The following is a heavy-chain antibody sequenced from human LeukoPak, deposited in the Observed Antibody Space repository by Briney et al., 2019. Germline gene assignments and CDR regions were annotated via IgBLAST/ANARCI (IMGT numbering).Heavy chain of an antibody. CDR2: IYYSGST. J-gene: IGHJ6*02. Sequence: SETLSLTCTVSGGSISSYYWSWIRQPPGKGLEWIGYIYYSGSTNYNPSLKSRVTISVDTSKNQFSLKLSSVTAADTAVYYCARIYGSGAFGGLHTYYYYYYGMDVWGQGTTVTVSS. CDR3: ARIYGSGAFGGLHTYYYYYYGMDV. V-gene: IGHV4-59*08. D-gene: IGHD3-10*01. CDR1: GGSISSYY.